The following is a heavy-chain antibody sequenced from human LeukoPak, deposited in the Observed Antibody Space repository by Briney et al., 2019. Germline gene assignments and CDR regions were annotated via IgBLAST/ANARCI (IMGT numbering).Heavy chain of an antibody. CDR2: IRYDGSNK. V-gene: IGHV3-30*02. CDR3: ARDGSDPYYYDSSGLDY. CDR1: GFTFSSYG. D-gene: IGHD3-22*01. J-gene: IGHJ4*02. Sequence: GGSLRLSCAASGFTFSSYGMHWVRQAPGKGLEWVAFIRYDGSNKYYADSVKGRFTISRDNSKNTLYLQMNSLRAEDTAVYYCARDGSDPYYYDSSGLDYWGQGTLVTVSS.